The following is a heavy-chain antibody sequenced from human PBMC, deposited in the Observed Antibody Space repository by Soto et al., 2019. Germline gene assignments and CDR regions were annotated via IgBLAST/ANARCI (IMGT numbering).Heavy chain of an antibody. D-gene: IGHD3-22*01. CDR1: GGSFSAYY. CDR3: ARIGYYDSSGYYLGPFDY. Sequence: SETLSLTCAVYGGSFSAYYWSWIRQPPGKGLEWIGEINHSGGTSYNPSLKSRVTISADTSKNQFSLKLSSVTAADTAAYYCARIGYYDSSGYYLGPFDYWGQGTLVTVSS. CDR2: INHSGGT. V-gene: IGHV4-34*01. J-gene: IGHJ4*02.